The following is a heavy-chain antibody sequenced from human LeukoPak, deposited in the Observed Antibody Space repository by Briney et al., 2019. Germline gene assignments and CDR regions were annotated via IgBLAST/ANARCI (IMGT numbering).Heavy chain of an antibody. J-gene: IGHJ4*01. CDR2: INQDGGEK. V-gene: IGHV3-7*01. D-gene: IGHD6-13*01. CDR3: ARDGTAAGLYFDL. Sequence: GGSLLLSCAASGFTFSSYAMSWVRQAPGKGLEWVASINQDGGEKYYVDSVKDRFTISRVNAKNSLYLQMSSLRAEDTAVYYCARDGTAAGLYFDLWGQGTLVTVSS. CDR1: GFTFSSYA.